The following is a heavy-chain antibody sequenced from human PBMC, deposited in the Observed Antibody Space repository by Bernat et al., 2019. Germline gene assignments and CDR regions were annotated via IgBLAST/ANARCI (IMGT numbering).Heavy chain of an antibody. D-gene: IGHD6-13*01. CDR3: TTGYGSDWYG. V-gene: IGHV3-15*01. CDR2: IKRKIDGETI. CDR1: GFQISDAW. Sequence: QMEESGGGLVKPGGSLRLSCVASGFQISDAWVSWVRQAPGKGLEWIANIKRKIDGETIDTAAPVKGRFSISRDDSKNTAFLQMNSLKTEDTAVYFCTTGYGSDWYGWGQGTLVTVSS. J-gene: IGHJ4*02.